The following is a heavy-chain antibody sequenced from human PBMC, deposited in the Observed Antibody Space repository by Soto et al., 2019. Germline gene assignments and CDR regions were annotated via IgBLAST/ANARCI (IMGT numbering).Heavy chain of an antibody. J-gene: IGHJ6*04. CDR2: MNPNSGNT. Sequence: ASVKVSCKASGYTFTSYDINWVRQATGQGLEWMGWMNPNSGNTGYAQKFQGRVTMTRNTSISTAYMELSSLRSEDTAVYYCARGLDELVPGDVWGKGTTVTVSS. CDR3: ARGLDELVPGDV. CDR1: GYTFTSYD. V-gene: IGHV1-8*01. D-gene: IGHD2-2*01.